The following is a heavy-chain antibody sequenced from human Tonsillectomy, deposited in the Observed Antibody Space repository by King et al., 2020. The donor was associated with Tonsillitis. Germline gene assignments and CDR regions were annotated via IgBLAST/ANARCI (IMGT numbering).Heavy chain of an antibody. V-gene: IGHV4-30-4*01. CDR2: IHNTGNT. CDR1: GDSISSSEYY. D-gene: IGHD3-22*01. Sequence: QLQESGPGLVKASQTLSLTCTVSGDSISSSEYYWSWIRQPPGKGLEWIWYIHNTGNTYYNPSLKSRFVISLDTAKNHFSLMQSSVVAADTAVYYCARVREHYERNFYGSSGSIFQSYFDSWGQGTLVTVSS. CDR3: ARVREHYERNFYGSSGSIFQSYFDS. J-gene: IGHJ4*02.